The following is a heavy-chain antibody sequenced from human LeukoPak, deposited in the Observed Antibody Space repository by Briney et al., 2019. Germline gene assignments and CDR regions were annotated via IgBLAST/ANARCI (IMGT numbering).Heavy chain of an antibody. CDR2: IWHDGSHK. Sequence: GGSLRLSCAASGFTFSTNGMHWVRQAPGKGLEWVTVIWHDGSHKDYADSVKGRFTISRDNSKNTLYLQMNDLRAEDTAVYFCVRGWGSNVYASAFDVWGQGTMVTVSS. J-gene: IGHJ3*01. CDR1: GFTFSTNG. V-gene: IGHV3-33*01. CDR3: VRGWGSNVYASAFDV. D-gene: IGHD3-16*01.